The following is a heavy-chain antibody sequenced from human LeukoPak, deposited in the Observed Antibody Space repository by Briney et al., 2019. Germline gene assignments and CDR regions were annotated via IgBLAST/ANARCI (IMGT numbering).Heavy chain of an antibody. CDR1: GFTFSSYA. V-gene: IGHV3-23*01. CDR2: ISGSGGST. D-gene: IGHD6-19*01. CDR3: VREQWYRFDH. J-gene: IGHJ4*02. Sequence: PGGSLRLSCAASGFTFSSYAMSWVRQAPGKGLEWVSAISGSGGSTYYADSVKGRFTISKDNVNNLVFLQMNNLRVEDTAVYYCVREQWYRFDHWGQGILVTVSS.